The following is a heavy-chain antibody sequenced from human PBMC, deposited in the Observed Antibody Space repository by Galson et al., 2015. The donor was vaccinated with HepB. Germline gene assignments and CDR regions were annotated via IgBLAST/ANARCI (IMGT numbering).Heavy chain of an antibody. CDR1: GFSLTSSGVA. D-gene: IGHD3-10*01. J-gene: IGHJ4*02. CDR3: VHESSGSGRPFDY. Sequence: PALVKPTQTLTLTCTFSGFSLTSSGVAVGWIRQPPGKALEWLALIYWDDDQRYSPSLKSRLTITKATSKNQVVLTMTNMDAVDTATYYCVHESSGSGRPFDYWGQGTLVTISS. CDR2: IYWDDDQ. V-gene: IGHV2-5*02.